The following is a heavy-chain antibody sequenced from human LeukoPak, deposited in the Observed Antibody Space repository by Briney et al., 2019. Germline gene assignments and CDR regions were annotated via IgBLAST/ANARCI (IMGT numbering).Heavy chain of an antibody. V-gene: IGHV3-21*04. CDR2: ISSSSSYI. CDR3: AKNDAVVVAAPYPLPDY. CDR1: GFTFSSYS. J-gene: IGHJ4*02. D-gene: IGHD2-15*01. Sequence: GGSLRLSCAASGFTFSSYSMNWVRQAPGKGLEWVSSISSSSSYIYYADPVKGRFTISRDNSKNTLYLQMNSLRAEDTAVYYCAKNDAVVVAAPYPLPDYWAREPWSPSPQ.